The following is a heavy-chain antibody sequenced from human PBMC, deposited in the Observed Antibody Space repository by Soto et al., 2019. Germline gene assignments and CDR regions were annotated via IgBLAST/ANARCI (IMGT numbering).Heavy chain of an antibody. D-gene: IGHD5-18*01. Sequence: QVQLQESGPGLVKPSGTLSLTCAVSGVSISSHDWWTWVRQPPGKGLEWIGESHQSGYTHSNSSLESRVTISGDKSKNQFSQILTSLTVADTAVYYCATRDTSRFYWGQGTLVTVSS. CDR2: SHQSGYT. V-gene: IGHV4-4*02. CDR1: GVSISSHDW. CDR3: ATRDTSRFY. J-gene: IGHJ4*02.